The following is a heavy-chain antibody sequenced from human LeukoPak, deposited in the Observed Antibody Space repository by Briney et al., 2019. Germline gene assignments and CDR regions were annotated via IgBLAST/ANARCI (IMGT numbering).Heavy chain of an antibody. CDR3: ARAPGSGSAFDS. CDR1: GYTFAGYY. D-gene: IGHD3-10*01. V-gene: IGHV1-2*02. Sequence: ASLTVSCKASGYTFAGYYIHWVRQAPGQGLEWMGWINPDSGGTKSAQKFQGRVTMTRDTSINTAYMELSRLASDDTAVYYCARAPGSGSAFDSWGQGTQVTVSS. J-gene: IGHJ4*02. CDR2: INPDSGGT.